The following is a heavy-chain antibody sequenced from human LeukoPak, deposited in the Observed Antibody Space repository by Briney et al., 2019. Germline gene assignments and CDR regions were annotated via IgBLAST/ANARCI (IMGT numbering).Heavy chain of an antibody. Sequence: GGSLRLSCAASGFAVSSNNMNWVRQAPGKGLVGGSVIFNGGSTYYADSVKGRFTISRDNSKNTLYLQMNSLRAEDTAVYYCATSIVGLTYDEHFQHWGQGTLSPSRQ. J-gene: IGHJ1*01. D-gene: IGHD1-26*01. CDR2: IFNGGST. CDR3: ATSIVGLTYDEHFQH. V-gene: IGHV3-53*01. CDR1: GFAVSSNN.